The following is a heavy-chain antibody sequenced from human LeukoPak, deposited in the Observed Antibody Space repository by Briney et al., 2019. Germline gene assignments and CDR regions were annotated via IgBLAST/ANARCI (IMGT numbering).Heavy chain of an antibody. CDR1: GYSISSGYY. J-gene: IGHJ3*02. CDR3: AREYCSGGNCYNDAFDI. D-gene: IGHD2-15*01. V-gene: IGHV4-38-2*02. CDR2: IYHSGST. Sequence: SETLSLTCTVSGYSISSGYYWGWIRQPPGKGLEWIGSIYHSGSTYYNPSLKSRVTISVDTSKNQFSLKLSSVTAADTAVYYCAREYCSGGNCYNDAFDIWGQGTMVTVSS.